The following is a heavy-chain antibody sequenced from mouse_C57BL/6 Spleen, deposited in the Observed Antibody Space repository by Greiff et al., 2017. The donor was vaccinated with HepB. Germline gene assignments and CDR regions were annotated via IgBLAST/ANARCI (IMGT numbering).Heavy chain of an antibody. CDR1: GFTFSSYA. Sequence: EVQRVESGGGLVKPGGSLKLSCAASGFTFSSYAMSWVRQTPEKRLEWVATISDGGSYTYYPDNVKGRFTISRDNAKNNLYLQMSNLKSEDTAMYYCARDLLSDYWGQGTTLTVSS. J-gene: IGHJ2*01. CDR3: ARDLLSDY. CDR2: ISDGGSYT. V-gene: IGHV5-4*01. D-gene: IGHD2-1*01.